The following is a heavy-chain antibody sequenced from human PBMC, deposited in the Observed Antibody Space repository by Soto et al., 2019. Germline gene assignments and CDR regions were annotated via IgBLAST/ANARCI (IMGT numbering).Heavy chain of an antibody. CDR1: GFTFSSYW. J-gene: IGHJ3*02. CDR3: ARGGLKMADALDI. V-gene: IGHV3-7*03. Sequence: PGGSLRLSCAASGFTFSSYWMSWVRQAPGKGLEWVANIKQDGSEKYYVDSVKGRFTISRDNAKNSLYLQMNSLRAEDTAVYYCARGGLKMADALDIWGQGTMVTVSS. CDR2: IKQDGSEK.